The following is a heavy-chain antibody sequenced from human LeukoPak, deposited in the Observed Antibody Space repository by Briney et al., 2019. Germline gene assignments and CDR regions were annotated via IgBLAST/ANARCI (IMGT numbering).Heavy chain of an antibody. CDR1: GFTFSDYG. CDR3: ARGVDYYENSGTIDY. J-gene: IGHJ4*02. CDR2: IWYDGSNK. Sequence: PGKSLRLSYTASGFTFSDYGMHWVRQPPGKGLEWVAIIWYDGSNKKYEDSVKGRFTISRDNSKNTLYLQMNSLRAEDTAVYYCARGVDYYENSGTIDYWGQGTLVTVSS. V-gene: IGHV3-33*01. D-gene: IGHD3-22*01.